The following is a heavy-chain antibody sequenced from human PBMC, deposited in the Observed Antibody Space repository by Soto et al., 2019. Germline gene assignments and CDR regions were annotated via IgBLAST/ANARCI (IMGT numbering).Heavy chain of an antibody. CDR3: AKVGDYSNHVNWFDP. Sequence: EVQLLESGGGLVQPGGSLRLSCAASGFTFSSYAMSWVRQAPGKGLEWVSAISGSGGSTYYADSVKGRFTISRDNSKNALYLQRNSRRAEEMAVYYCAKVGDYSNHVNWFDPWGQGTLVTVSS. CDR2: ISGSGGST. D-gene: IGHD4-4*01. V-gene: IGHV3-23*01. CDR1: GFTFSSYA. J-gene: IGHJ5*02.